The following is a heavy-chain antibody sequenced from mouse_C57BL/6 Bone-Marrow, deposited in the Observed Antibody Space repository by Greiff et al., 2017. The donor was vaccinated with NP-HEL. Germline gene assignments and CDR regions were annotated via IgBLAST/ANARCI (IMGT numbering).Heavy chain of an antibody. CDR1: GYTFTSYW. J-gene: IGHJ2*01. D-gene: IGHD1-1*01. CDR2: LDPSDSYT. V-gene: IGHV1-69*01. Sequence: QVQLQQPGAELVMPGASVKLSCKASGYTFTSYWMHWVKQRPGQGLEWIGELDPSDSYTNYNQKFKGKSTLTVDKSSSTAYMQLSSLTSEDSAVYYCAREGTTVVFDYWGQGTTLTVSS. CDR3: AREGTTVVFDY.